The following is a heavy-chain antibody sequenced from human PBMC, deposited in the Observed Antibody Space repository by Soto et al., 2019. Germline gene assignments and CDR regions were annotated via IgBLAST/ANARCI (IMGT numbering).Heavy chain of an antibody. J-gene: IGHJ4*02. D-gene: IGHD2-15*01. V-gene: IGHV4-39*07. CDR1: GGSISSSSYY. CDR3: ARDSGSGGSSNFDY. CDR2: IYYSGST. Sequence: PSETLSLTCTVSGGSISSSSYYWGWIRQPPGKGLEWIGYIYYSGSTYYNPSLKSRVTISVDTSKNQFSLKLSSVTAADTAVYYCARDSGSGGSSNFDYWGQGTLVTVSS.